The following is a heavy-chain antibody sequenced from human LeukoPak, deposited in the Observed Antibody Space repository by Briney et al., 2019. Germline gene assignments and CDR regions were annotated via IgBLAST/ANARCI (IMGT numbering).Heavy chain of an antibody. CDR2: INHSGST. Sequence: PSETLSLTCAVYGGSFSGYYWSWIRQPPGKGLEWIGEINHSGSTNYNPSLKSRVTISVDTSKNQFSLKLSSVTAADTAAYYCARVSGGYVDYWGQGTLVTVSS. V-gene: IGHV4-34*01. CDR3: ARVSGGYVDY. J-gene: IGHJ4*02. D-gene: IGHD2-15*01. CDR1: GGSFSGYY.